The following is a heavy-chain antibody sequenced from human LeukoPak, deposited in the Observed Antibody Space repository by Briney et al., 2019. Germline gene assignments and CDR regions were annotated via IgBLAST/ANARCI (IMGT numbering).Heavy chain of an antibody. Sequence: SETLSLTCTVSGGSISSSSYYWAWIRQPPGKGLEWIGSIYYSGRTYSNPSLKSRVAISVDTSKNQFSLKLSSVIAADTAMYYCAGSKDGSGFAAYWGQGTQVTVSS. D-gene: IGHD3-22*01. V-gene: IGHV4-39*07. CDR3: AGSKDGSGFAAY. CDR1: GGSISSSSYY. CDR2: IYYSGRT. J-gene: IGHJ4*02.